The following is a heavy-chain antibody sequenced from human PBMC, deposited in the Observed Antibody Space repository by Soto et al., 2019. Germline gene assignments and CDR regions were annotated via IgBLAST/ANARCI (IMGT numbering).Heavy chain of an antibody. CDR3: VRDPQSSGWSYNWYDP. J-gene: IGHJ5*02. V-gene: IGHV3-23*01. CDR1: GFTFSSYA. CDR2: VNDSGDGT. D-gene: IGHD6-19*01. Sequence: GGSLRLSCAASGFTFSSYAMSWVRQSPGEGLEWVSSVNDSGDGTYYADSVKGRFTISRDNSKNTLYLQMNTLRAEDTALYYCVRDPQSSGWSYNWYDPWGQGTRVTVSS.